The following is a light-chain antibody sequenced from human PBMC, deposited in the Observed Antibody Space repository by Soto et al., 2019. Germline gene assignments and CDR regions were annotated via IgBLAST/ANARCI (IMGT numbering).Light chain of an antibody. CDR3: LQHNTYPLT. CDR2: SAS. CDR1: QGIRND. V-gene: IGKV1-17*01. J-gene: IGKJ4*01. Sequence: DIQMTQSPSSLSASVGDRVTITCRASQGIRNDLGWYQQKPGKAPKLLIYSASSLRSGVSSRFSGSGYGTEFTLTINSLQPEDFAVYYCLQHNTYPLTFGGGTKVEIK.